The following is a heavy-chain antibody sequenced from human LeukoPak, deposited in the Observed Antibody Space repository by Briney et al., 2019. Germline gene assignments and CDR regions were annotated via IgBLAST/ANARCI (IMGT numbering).Heavy chain of an antibody. J-gene: IGHJ1*01. D-gene: IGHD6-13*01. V-gene: IGHV1-46*01. CDR1: GYTFTSHY. CDR2: ISPSGGST. Sequence: ASVKVSCKASGYTFTSHYMHWVRQAPEQGLEWMGIISPSGGSTGYAQKFQGRVTMTRDMSTRTDYMELSRLRSDDTAVYYCARDWGGIAAAGTMDEYFQHWGQGTLVTVSS. CDR3: ARDWGGIAAAGTMDEYFQH.